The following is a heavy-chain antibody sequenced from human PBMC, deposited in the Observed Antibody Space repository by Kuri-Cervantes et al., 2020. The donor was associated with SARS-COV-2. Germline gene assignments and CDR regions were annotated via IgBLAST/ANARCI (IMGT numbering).Heavy chain of an antibody. CDR1: GGSISSYY. D-gene: IGHD4-17*01. CDR2: IYYSGST. V-gene: IGHV4-59*08. Sequence: GSLRLSCTVSGGSISSYYWSWIRQPPGKGLEWIGYIYYSGSTKYNPSLKSRVTISVDTSKKQFSLKLSSVTAADTAVYYCARRYGDHDWDYYFDYWGQGTLVTVSS. CDR3: ARRYGDHDWDYYFDY. J-gene: IGHJ4*02.